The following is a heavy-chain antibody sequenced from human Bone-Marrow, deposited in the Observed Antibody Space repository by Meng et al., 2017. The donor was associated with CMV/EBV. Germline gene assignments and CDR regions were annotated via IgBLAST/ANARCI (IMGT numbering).Heavy chain of an antibody. D-gene: IGHD4-17*01. CDR3: ARQDYGDYDYLGDAFDI. V-gene: IGHV3-30-3*01. CDR2: ISSDGSNE. CDR1: GFTFSAYN. Sequence: GESLKISCATAGFTFSAYNMHWVRQAPVKGLEWVAVISSDGSNEYYADSVKGRFTISRDNSKNTLYLQMNSLIAEDTAVYYCARQDYGDYDYLGDAFDIWGQGTRVTASS. J-gene: IGHJ3*02.